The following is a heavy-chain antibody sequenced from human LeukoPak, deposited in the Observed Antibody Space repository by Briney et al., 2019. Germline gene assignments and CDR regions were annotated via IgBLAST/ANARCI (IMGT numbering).Heavy chain of an antibody. J-gene: IGHJ4*02. D-gene: IGHD6-19*01. V-gene: IGHV4-4*07. CDR1: GGSISSSY. CDR3: ASSSSGWYEDY. Sequence: SETLSLTCTVSGGSISSSYWNWTRQPAGKGLEWIGRIYTSRIPNYNPSLRSRVTISVDKSKNQFSLKLSSVTAADTAVYYCASSSSGWYEDYWGQGTLVTVSS. CDR2: IYTSRIP.